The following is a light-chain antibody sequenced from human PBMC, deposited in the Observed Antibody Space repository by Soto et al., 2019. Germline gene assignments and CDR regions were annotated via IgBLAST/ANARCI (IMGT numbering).Light chain of an antibody. CDR2: VNTDGSH. V-gene: IGLV4-69*01. CDR3: QPWGAYFPVV. Sequence: QSVLTQSPSASASLGASVKLTCTLSSGHSSYAIAWHQQQPEKGPRYLMKVNTDGSHNKGDGIPDRFSGSSSGAERYLTISSLQSEDEADFYCQPWGAYFPVVFGGGTKVTVL. J-gene: IGLJ2*01. CDR1: SGHSSYA.